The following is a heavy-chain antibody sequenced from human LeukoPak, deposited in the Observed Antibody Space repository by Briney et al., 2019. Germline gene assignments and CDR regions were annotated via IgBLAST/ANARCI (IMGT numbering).Heavy chain of an antibody. Sequence: GGSLRLSCAASGFTFSSYSMNWVRQAPGKGLGWVSGINWNGGSTGYADSVKGRFTISRDNAKNSLYLQMNSLRAEDTALYYCATQPPAGDIVATSYWGQGTLVTVSS. V-gene: IGHV3-20*04. CDR3: ATQPPAGDIVATSY. J-gene: IGHJ4*02. CDR2: INWNGGST. D-gene: IGHD5-12*01. CDR1: GFTFSSYS.